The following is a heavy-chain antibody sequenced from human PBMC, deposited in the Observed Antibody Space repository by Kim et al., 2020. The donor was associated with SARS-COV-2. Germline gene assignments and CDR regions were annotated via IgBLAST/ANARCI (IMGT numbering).Heavy chain of an antibody. V-gene: IGHV4-61*01. CDR1: GVSVSSGSYY. CDR3: ARAYYYDTRAFDY. CDR2: IYNSGST. D-gene: IGHD3-22*01. Sequence: SETLSLTCTVSGVSVSSGSYYWSWIRQPPGKGLDWIGYIYNSGSTNYNPSLKSRVTISADTSNNQFSLKLSSVTAADTAVYYCARAYYYDTRAFDYWGQGTLVTVSS. J-gene: IGHJ4*02.